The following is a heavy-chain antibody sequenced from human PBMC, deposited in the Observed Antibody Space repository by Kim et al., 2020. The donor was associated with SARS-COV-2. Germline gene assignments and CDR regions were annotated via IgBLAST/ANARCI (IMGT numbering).Heavy chain of an antibody. D-gene: IGHD1-20*01. CDR2: ISHDAVYQ. CDR3: ARDYNHYFDY. Sequence: GGSLRLSCEGSGFRFSGFGIHWVRQAPGKGPESVAVISHDAVYQAYADSVRGRFTISRDDSRNMVHLQMNNLRVEDTAVYYCARDYNHYFDYWGQGTLV. V-gene: IGHV3-33*05. J-gene: IGHJ4*02. CDR1: GFRFSGFG.